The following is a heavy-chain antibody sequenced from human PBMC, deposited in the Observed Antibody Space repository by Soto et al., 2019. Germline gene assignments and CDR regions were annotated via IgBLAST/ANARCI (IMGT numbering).Heavy chain of an antibody. V-gene: IGHV5-51*01. CDR1: GYSFATYW. CDR2: IYPADSDT. Sequence: GESLKISCKGSGYSFATYWIAWVRQMPGKGLEWMGIIYPADSDTRYSPSLQGQVTISADKSISTAYLQWSSLKASDTAMYYCARLPLRYFDFFQSSPASYYYCMDVLGHATPVTVS. J-gene: IGHJ6*02. D-gene: IGHD3-9*01. CDR3: ARLPLRYFDFFQSSPASYYYCMDV.